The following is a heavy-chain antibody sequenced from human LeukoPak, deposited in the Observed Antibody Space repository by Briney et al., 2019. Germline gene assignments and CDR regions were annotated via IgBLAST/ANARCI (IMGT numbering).Heavy chain of an antibody. CDR3: AREPTYYYDSSGDYYYGMDV. J-gene: IGHJ6*02. CDR2: IYYSGST. Sequence: SETLSLTCTVSGGSISSYYWSWIRQPPGKGLEWIGYIYYSGSTNYNPSLKSRVTISVDTSKNQFSLKLSSVTAADTAVYYCAREPTYYYDSSGDYYYGMDVWGQGTTVTVSS. D-gene: IGHD3-22*01. V-gene: IGHV4-59*01. CDR1: GGSISSYY.